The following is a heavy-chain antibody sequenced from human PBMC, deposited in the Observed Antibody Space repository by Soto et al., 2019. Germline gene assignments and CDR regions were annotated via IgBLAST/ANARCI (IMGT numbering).Heavy chain of an antibody. J-gene: IGHJ4*02. Sequence: GGSLRLSCAASGFTFSSYWMSWVRQAPGKGLEWVANIKQDGSEKYYVDSVKGRFTTSRDNAKNSLDLQMNSLRAEDTAVYYCARVLFSDYVWGSYRYRDHDPNYFDNCGQQTPVTVSS. V-gene: IGHV3-7*03. CDR2: IKQDGSEK. D-gene: IGHD3-16*02. CDR3: ARVLFSDYVWGSYRYRDHDPNYFDN. CDR1: GFTFSSYW.